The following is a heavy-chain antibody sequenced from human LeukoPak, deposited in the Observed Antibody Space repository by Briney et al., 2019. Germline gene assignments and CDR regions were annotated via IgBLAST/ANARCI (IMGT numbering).Heavy chain of an antibody. CDR1: GFTFSSYA. CDR2: ISYDGSNK. J-gene: IGHJ4*02. V-gene: IGHV3-30-3*01. D-gene: IGHD5-12*01. Sequence: GGSLRLSCAASGFTFSSYAMHWVRQAPGKGLEWVAVISYDGSNKYYADSVKGRFTISRDNSKNTLYLQMNSLRAEDTAVYYCARDGSISSGDGYNHSPDYWGQGTLVTVSS. CDR3: ARDGSISSGDGYNHSPDY.